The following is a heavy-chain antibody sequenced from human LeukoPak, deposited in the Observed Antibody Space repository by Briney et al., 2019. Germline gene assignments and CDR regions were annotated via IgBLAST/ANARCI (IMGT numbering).Heavy chain of an antibody. D-gene: IGHD6-13*01. Sequence: SETLSLTCTVSGGSISSSSFYWGWIRQPPGKGLEWIGSIHYSGNTYYNPSLKSRVTVSVDTSKNQLSLRLSSVTTADTAVYYCARQNGYTSRWYDFWGQGTLATVCS. CDR1: GGSISSSSFY. J-gene: IGHJ5*01. CDR2: IHYSGNT. V-gene: IGHV4-39*01. CDR3: ARQNGYTSRWYDF.